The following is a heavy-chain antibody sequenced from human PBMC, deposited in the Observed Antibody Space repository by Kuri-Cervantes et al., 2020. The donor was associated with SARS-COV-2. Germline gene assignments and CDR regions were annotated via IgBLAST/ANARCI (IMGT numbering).Heavy chain of an antibody. CDR1: GYTLTELS. Sequence: ASVKVSCKVSGYTLTELSMHWVRQAPGKGLEWMGGFDPEDGETIYAQKFQGRVTMTEDTSTDTAYMELSSLRSEDTAVYYCARGYYYYGSGSPAHEQGNDYWGQGTLVTVSS. D-gene: IGHD3-10*01. J-gene: IGHJ4*02. CDR3: ARGYYYYGSGSPAHEQGNDY. V-gene: IGHV1-24*01. CDR2: FDPEDGET.